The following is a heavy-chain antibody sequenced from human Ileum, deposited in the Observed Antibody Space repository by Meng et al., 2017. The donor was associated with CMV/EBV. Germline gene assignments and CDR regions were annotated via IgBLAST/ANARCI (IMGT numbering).Heavy chain of an antibody. CDR1: GFTFSSHA. CDR2: ISNDGSRK. D-gene: IGHD2-8*02. CDR3: ARDKRDTWSLDY. Sequence: GESLKISCAASGFTFSSHAMHWVRQAPGKGLEWVAFISNDGSRKYYSDLVKGRFTISRDSSENTLYLQMNSLRPEDTALYCCARDKRDTWSLDYWGQGARVTGYS. J-gene: IGHJ4*02. V-gene: IGHV3-30*04.